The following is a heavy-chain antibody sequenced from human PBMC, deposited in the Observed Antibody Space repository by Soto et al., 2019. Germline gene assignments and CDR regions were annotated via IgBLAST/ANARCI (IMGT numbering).Heavy chain of an antibody. CDR2: IYWDDDK. J-gene: IGHJ4*02. Sequence: QITLKESGPTLVRPTQTLTLTCTVSGFSLDTWGVGVGWIRQPPGKAPEWLAIIYWDDDKRYSPSLKNRLTITKDTSKNQVVLTVTNMDPVDTVTYYCARALGSWGSYYFDHWGQGTLVTVSS. CDR1: GFSLDTWGVG. D-gene: IGHD3-16*01. V-gene: IGHV2-5*02. CDR3: ARALGSWGSYYFDH.